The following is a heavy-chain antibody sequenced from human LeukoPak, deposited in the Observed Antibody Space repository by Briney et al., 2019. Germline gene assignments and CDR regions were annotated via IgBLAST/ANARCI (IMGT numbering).Heavy chain of an antibody. CDR2: INPNSGGT. CDR1: GYTFTGYY. CDR3: ARMRMVRGVIAFDY. V-gene: IGHV1-2*02. Sequence: SGKVSCKASGYTFTGYYMHWVRQAPGQGLELMGWINPNSGGTNYAQKFQGRVTMTRDTSISTAYMELSRLRSDDTAVYYCARMRMVRGVIAFDYWGQGTLVTVSS. J-gene: IGHJ4*02. D-gene: IGHD3-10*01.